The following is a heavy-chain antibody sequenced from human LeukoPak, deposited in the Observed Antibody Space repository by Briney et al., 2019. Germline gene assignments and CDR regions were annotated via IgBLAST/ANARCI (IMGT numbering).Heavy chain of an antibody. Sequence: GASVKVSCKASGYTFTSYGISWVRQAPGQGLEWMGWISAYNGNTNYAQKLQGRVTMTTDTSTNTAYVELRSLRSDDTAVYYCARGYDILSGTGWFDPWGQGTLVTVSS. CDR3: ARGYDILSGTGWFDP. J-gene: IGHJ5*02. D-gene: IGHD3-9*01. CDR2: ISAYNGNT. CDR1: GYTFTSYG. V-gene: IGHV1-18*01.